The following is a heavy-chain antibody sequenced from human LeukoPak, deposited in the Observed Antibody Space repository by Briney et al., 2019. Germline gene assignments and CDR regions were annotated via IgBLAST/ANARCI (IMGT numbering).Heavy chain of an antibody. V-gene: IGHV3-74*01. J-gene: IGHJ6*03. CDR2: ISFDGSDA. CDR1: GFTFSGFW. D-gene: IGHD2-2*02. Sequence: PGGSLRLSCAASGFTFSGFWMHWVRQAPGKGLVWVSCISFDGSDATYADSVKGRFTISRDNSKNTLYLQMNSLRAEDTAVYYCAKDNDCDSTRCHNYYYYYMDVWGKGTTVTVSS. CDR3: AKDNDCDSTRCHNYYYYYMDV.